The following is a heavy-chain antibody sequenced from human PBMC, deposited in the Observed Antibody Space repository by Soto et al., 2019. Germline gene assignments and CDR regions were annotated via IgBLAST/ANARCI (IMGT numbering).Heavy chain of an antibody. CDR2: LSDSGGST. J-gene: IGHJ4*02. D-gene: IGHD6-13*01. Sequence: EVQLLESGGGLVQPGGSLRLPCTASGFTFSSHAMTWVRQAPGKGLEWVSGLSDSGGSTYYADSVKGRFTISRDNSMNTLYLQMNTLRAEDTAVYYCAKVSSSWYAGFFDLWGQGTRVTVSS. CDR3: AKVSSSWYAGFFDL. CDR1: GFTFSSHA. V-gene: IGHV3-23*01.